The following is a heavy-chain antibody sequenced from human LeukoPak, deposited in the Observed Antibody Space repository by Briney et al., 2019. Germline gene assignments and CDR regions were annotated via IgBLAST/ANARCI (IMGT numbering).Heavy chain of an antibody. CDR1: GFXFSSYA. Sequence: GGSLRLSCAASGFXFSSYAMSWVRQAPGKGLQWVSAISGSGGSTYYADSVKGRFTISRDNSKNTLYLQMNSLRAEDTAVYYCAKDPPSTYYYDSSGYYYVGYFDYWGQGTLVTVSS. D-gene: IGHD3-22*01. J-gene: IGHJ4*02. V-gene: IGHV3-23*01. CDR3: AKDPPSTYYYDSSGYYYVGYFDY. CDR2: ISGSGGST.